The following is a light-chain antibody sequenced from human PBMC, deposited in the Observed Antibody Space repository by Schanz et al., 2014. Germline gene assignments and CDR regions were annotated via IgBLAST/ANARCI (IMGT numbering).Light chain of an antibody. V-gene: IGLV2-8*01. CDR2: EVS. CDR1: SSDVGGYNY. J-gene: IGLJ2*01. CDR3: CSYTGSGML. Sequence: QSALTQPPSASGSPGQSVTISCTGTSSDVGGYNYVSWYQQHPGKAPKLMIYEVSKRPSGVPDRFSGSKSGNTASLTISGLQAEDEADYYCCSYTGSGMLFGGGTKLTVL.